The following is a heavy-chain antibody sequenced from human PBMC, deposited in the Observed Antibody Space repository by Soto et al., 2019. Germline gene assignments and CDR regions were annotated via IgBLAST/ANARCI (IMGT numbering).Heavy chain of an antibody. D-gene: IGHD2-21*01. Sequence: QITLKESGPKVVKPTQTLTLTCSFSGFSLGDVGEAVGWVRQPPGEALEWLALIYWNDEEHYKPSLKSRLSIAHDTSLNHVVLTITYLDPLDTATYRSAHVRACCGSRGSWRHRMLVPLSS. J-gene: IGHJ5*01. V-gene: IGHV2-5*01. CDR3: AHVRACCGSRGS. CDR2: IYWNDEE. CDR1: GFSLGDVGEA.